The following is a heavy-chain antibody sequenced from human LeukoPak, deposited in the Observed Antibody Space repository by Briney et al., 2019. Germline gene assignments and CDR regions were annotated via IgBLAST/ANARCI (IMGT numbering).Heavy chain of an antibody. D-gene: IGHD3-3*01. CDR3: AREMWRGFVDY. V-gene: IGHV3-11*01. Sequence: GGSLRLSCAASGFAFSDYYMNWIRQAPGKELAWVSYISSSGSTIYYADSVKGRFTISRDNAKNPLYLQMNSLRAEDTAVYYCAREMWRGFVDYWGQGTLVTVSS. J-gene: IGHJ4*02. CDR1: GFAFSDYY. CDR2: ISSSGSTI.